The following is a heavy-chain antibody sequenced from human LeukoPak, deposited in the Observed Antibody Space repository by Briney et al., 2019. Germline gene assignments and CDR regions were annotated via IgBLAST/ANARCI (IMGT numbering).Heavy chain of an antibody. D-gene: IGHD3-22*01. CDR2: ISSSTI. J-gene: IGHJ3*02. Sequence: GSLRLSCAASGFTFSSYSMNWVRQAPGKGLEWVSYISSSTIYYADSVNGRFTISRDNAKNSLYLQMNSLRAEDTAVYYCARDHHRRHYDSQARDTFDIWGQGTMVTVSS. V-gene: IGHV3-48*01. CDR1: GFTFSSYS. CDR3: ARDHHRRHYDSQARDTFDI.